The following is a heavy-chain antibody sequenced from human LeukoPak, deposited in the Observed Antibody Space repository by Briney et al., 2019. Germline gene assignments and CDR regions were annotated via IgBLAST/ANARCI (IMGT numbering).Heavy chain of an antibody. CDR2: LSFDGSNE. Sequence: GGSLRLSCAASGFTFSSYGMHWVRQSPGRGLEWASFLSFDGSNEFYADSLKGRFTISRDNTKDTLYLQMDSLRAEDTALYYCAREEHDYVWGSYRYYYYYGIDVWGQGTTVTVSS. J-gene: IGHJ6*02. V-gene: IGHV3-30*03. D-gene: IGHD3-16*02. CDR3: AREEHDYVWGSYRYYYYYGIDV. CDR1: GFTFSSYG.